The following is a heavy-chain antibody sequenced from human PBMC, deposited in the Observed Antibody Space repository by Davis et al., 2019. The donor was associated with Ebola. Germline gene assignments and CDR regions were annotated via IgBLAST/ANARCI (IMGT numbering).Heavy chain of an antibody. J-gene: IGHJ6*02. CDR3: ARGGNEMRWLRTYGMDV. CDR2: IYYSGST. CDR1: GGSISSGGYY. D-gene: IGHD5-24*01. V-gene: IGHV4-61*08. Sequence: SETLSLTCTVSGGSISSGGYYWSWIRQHPGKGLEWIGYIYYSGSTNYNPSLKSRVTISVDTSKNQFSLKLSSVTAADTAVYYCARGGNEMRWLRTYGMDVWGQGTTVTVSS.